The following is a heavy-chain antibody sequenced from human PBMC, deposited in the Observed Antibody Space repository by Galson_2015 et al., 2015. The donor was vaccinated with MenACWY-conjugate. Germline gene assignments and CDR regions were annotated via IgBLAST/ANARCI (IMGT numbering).Heavy chain of an antibody. CDR3: ARTYYFDSSGYSDYSYFYGLDV. CDR1: GYSFANYW. CDR2: IYPGDSDT. D-gene: IGHD3-22*01. Sequence: QSGAEVKKPGESLQISCKGSGYSFANYWIGWVRQMPGKGLEWMGIIYPGDSDTRYSPSFQGQVTISVEKSIRTAYLQWSSLKASDTAMYYCARTYYFDSSGYSDYSYFYGLDVWGLGTTVTVSS. J-gene: IGHJ6*02. V-gene: IGHV5-51*01.